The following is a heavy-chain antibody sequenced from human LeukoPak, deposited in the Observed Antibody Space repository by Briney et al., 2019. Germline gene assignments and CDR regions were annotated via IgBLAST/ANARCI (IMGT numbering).Heavy chain of an antibody. CDR3: AKTPYVDIRMVTFDY. D-gene: IGHD5-18*01. J-gene: IGHJ4*02. Sequence: PGGSLRLPCAASGFTFSSYAMNWVRQAPGKGLEWVSFISGSGGSTYHVDSVKGRFTISRDNSKNTLYLQMNSLRAEDTAVYYCAKTPYVDIRMVTFDYWGQGALVTVSS. CDR1: GFTFSSYA. CDR2: ISGSGGST. V-gene: IGHV3-23*01.